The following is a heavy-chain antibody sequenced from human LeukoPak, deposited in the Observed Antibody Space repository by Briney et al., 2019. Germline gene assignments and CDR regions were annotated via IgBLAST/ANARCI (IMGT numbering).Heavy chain of an antibody. Sequence: PSETLSLTCTVSGGSISRYYWSWIRRPPGKGLEWIGYIDDSGNTNYNPSLKSQVTISVDKSKNQFSLKLSFVTAADTAMYYCARSDYHNSGSHTVFDAFDIWGQGTRVTVCS. J-gene: IGHJ3*02. V-gene: IGHV4-59*01. CDR3: ARSDYHNSGSHTVFDAFDI. D-gene: IGHD3-10*01. CDR2: IDDSGNT. CDR1: GGSISRYY.